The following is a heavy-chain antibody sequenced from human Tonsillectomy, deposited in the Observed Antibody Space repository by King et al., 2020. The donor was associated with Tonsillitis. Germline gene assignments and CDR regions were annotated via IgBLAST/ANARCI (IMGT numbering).Heavy chain of an antibody. V-gene: IGHV3-30*01. CDR3: ARDRHGWTPYYLDY. CDR1: GFTFSSHT. CDR2: ISYDGSNK. D-gene: IGHD6-19*01. J-gene: IGHJ4*02. Sequence: HVQLVESGGGVVQPGRSLRLSCAASGFTFSSHTMHWVRQAPGKGLEWVALISYDGSNKYYADSVKGRFTISRDNSKNTLFLQMNSLRAEDTAVYYCARDRHGWTPYYLDYWGQGTLVTVSS.